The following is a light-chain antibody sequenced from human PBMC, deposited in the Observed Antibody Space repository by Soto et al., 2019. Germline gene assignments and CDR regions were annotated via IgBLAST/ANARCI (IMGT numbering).Light chain of an antibody. Sequence: QSVLTQSPSASASLGASVKLTCTLSSGHSSYAIAWHQQQPGKGPRYLMKLNSDGSHTKGDGIPDRFSGSNSGAERYLTISSLQSDDEADYYCQTWGTGIVVFGGGTKLTVL. CDR2: LNSDGSH. J-gene: IGLJ2*01. CDR3: QTWGTGIVV. V-gene: IGLV4-69*01. CDR1: SGHSSYA.